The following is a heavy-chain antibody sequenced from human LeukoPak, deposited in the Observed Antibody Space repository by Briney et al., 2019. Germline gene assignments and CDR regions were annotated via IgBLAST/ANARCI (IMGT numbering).Heavy chain of an antibody. V-gene: IGHV3-23*01. CDR3: AKDFGPYGSGSYTFDY. D-gene: IGHD3-10*01. CDR2: ISGSVGST. J-gene: IGHJ4*02. CDR1: GFSFRNYA. Sequence: GGSLRLSCATSGFSFRNYAMSWVRQAPGQGLEWVSTISGSVGSTYYAGSVTGRFTISRDNSKNTLYLQMNSLRAEDTAVYYCAKDFGPYGSGSYTFDYWGQGTLVTVSS.